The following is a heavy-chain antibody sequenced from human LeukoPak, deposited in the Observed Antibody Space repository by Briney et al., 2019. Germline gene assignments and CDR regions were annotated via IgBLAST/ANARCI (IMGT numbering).Heavy chain of an antibody. CDR2: IIPILGIA. V-gene: IGHV1-69*04. CDR1: GGTFSSYT. Sequence: SVKVSCKASGGTFSSYTISWVRQAPGQGLEWMGRIIPILGIANYAQKFQGRVTITADKSTSTAYMELSSLRSEDTAVYCCARDSVDTAMVTGWYFDYWGQGTLVTVSS. CDR3: ARDSVDTAMVTGWYFDY. J-gene: IGHJ4*02. D-gene: IGHD5-18*01.